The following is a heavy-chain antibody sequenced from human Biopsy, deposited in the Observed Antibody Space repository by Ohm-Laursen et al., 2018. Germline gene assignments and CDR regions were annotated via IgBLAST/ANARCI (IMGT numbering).Heavy chain of an antibody. CDR2: INQSGRT. D-gene: IGHD3-22*01. CDR1: GESFNGYY. V-gene: IGHV4-34*01. Sequence: SETLSLTCAVYGESFNGYYWSWIRQPPGKGLEWIGQINQSGRTNYNPSLKSRVTISVDTSKNQFSLKVRSVTAADTAVYYCVRGVDYYDPYHYYALDVWGQGTTVTVSS. J-gene: IGHJ6*02. CDR3: VRGVDYYDPYHYYALDV.